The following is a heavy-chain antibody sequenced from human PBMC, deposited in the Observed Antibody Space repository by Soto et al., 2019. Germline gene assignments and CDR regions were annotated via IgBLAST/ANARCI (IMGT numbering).Heavy chain of an antibody. D-gene: IGHD6-13*01. Sequence: QVQLQQWGAGLLKPSETLSLTCAVYGGSFSGYYWSWIRQPPGKGREWLGEINHSGSTKYNPSLKSRVIISGATSQSQFSLRLSSVTAADTAVYYCARGRSWNGMDVWGQGTTITVSS. CDR2: INHSGST. CDR1: GGSFSGYY. J-gene: IGHJ6*02. CDR3: ARGRSWNGMDV. V-gene: IGHV4-34*01.